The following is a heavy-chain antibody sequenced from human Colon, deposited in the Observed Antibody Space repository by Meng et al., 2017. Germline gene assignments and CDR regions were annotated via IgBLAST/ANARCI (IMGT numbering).Heavy chain of an antibody. Sequence: QVELQGSCPGLGSPAETQSLTCTVSGGSVSSGSHYWSWIRQPPGKGLEWIGYIDYSRSINYYPSLKSRVTMSVDTSKNQFSLNLSSVTAADTAVYYCAGGPWELDYWGQGTLVTVSS. CDR3: AGGPWELDY. D-gene: IGHD1-26*01. CDR2: IDYSRSI. V-gene: IGHV4-61*01. J-gene: IGHJ4*02. CDR1: GGSVSSGSHY.